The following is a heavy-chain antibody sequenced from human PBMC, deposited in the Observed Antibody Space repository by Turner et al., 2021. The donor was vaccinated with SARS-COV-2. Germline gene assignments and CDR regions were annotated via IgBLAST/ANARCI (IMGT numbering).Heavy chain of an antibody. V-gene: IGHV4-34*01. Sequence: QVQLQQLGAGLLKPSETLSLTCAVYGGSFSGYYWNWIRQPPGKGLEWSGEINHSGSTNYNPSLKSRVTISVDTSKNQFSLNLSSVTTADTAVYYCARGGGYSYGSLDYWGQGTLVTVSS. CDR1: GGSFSGYY. D-gene: IGHD5-18*01. J-gene: IGHJ4*02. CDR2: INHSGST. CDR3: ARGGGYSYGSLDY.